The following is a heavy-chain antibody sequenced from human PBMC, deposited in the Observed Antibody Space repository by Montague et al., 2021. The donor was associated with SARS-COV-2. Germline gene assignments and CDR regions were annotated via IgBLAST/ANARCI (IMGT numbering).Heavy chain of an antibody. J-gene: IGHJ4*02. CDR2: ISGSDDTT. V-gene: IGHV3-23*01. CDR1: GFTLSSYA. Sequence: SLSLSWAASGFTLSSYAMNWVRQAPGKGLEWVSSISGSDDTTYYADSVKGRFTISRDSSKNTLYLQMNSLRVEETAVYYCAKGSTSWPRGLFDYWGQGSLVTVSS. D-gene: IGHD2-2*01. CDR3: AKGSTSWPRGLFDY.